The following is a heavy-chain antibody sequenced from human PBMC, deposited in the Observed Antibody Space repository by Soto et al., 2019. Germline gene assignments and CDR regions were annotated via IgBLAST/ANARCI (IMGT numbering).Heavy chain of an antibody. V-gene: IGHV6-1*01. CDR1: GDSVSSNSAA. D-gene: IGHD6-19*01. CDR3: ARAGESYSSGWYIVGYFDY. Sequence: SQTLSLTCAISGDSVSSNSAAWNWIRQSPSRGLEWLGRTYYRSKWYNDYAVSVKSRITINPDTSKNQFSLQLNSVTPEDTAVYYCARAGESYSSGWYIVGYFDYWGQGTLVTVSS. J-gene: IGHJ4*02. CDR2: TYYRSKWYN.